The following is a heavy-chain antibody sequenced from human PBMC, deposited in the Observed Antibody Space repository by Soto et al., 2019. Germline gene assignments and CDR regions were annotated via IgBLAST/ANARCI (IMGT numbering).Heavy chain of an antibody. CDR2: MNPNSGNT. V-gene: IGHV1-8*01. D-gene: IGHD6-13*01. Sequence: QVQLVQSGAEVKKPGASVKVSCKASGYTFTSYDINWVRQATGQALEWMGWMNPNSGNTGYAQKFQGRVTMTRNTSRSTAYMELSRLRSEETAVYYCARERSAAGTGWFDPWGQGTLVSVSS. J-gene: IGHJ5*02. CDR1: GYTFTSYD. CDR3: ARERSAAGTGWFDP.